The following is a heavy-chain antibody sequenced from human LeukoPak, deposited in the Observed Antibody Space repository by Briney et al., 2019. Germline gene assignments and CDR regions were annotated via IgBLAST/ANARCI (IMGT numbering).Heavy chain of an antibody. Sequence: SETLSLTCTVSGVSISSYYWSWIRQPPGKGLEWIGYIYYSGSTNYNPSLKSRVTISVDTSKNQFSLKLSSVTAADTAVYYCARSSGAGYSSGWYLYYFDYWGQGTLVTVSS. CDR1: GVSISSYY. CDR2: IYYSGST. D-gene: IGHD6-19*01. CDR3: ARSSGAGYSSGWYLYYFDY. J-gene: IGHJ4*02. V-gene: IGHV4-59*01.